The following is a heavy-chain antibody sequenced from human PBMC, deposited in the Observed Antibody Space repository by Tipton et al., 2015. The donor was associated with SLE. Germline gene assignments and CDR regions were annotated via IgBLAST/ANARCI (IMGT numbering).Heavy chain of an antibody. Sequence: GLVKPSETLSLTCTVSGGSISSYYWSWIRQPPGKGLEWIGYIYYSGSTNYNPSLKSQVTISVDTSKNQFSLKLSSVTAADTAVYYCARDPGNDQDYWYFDLWGRGTLVTVSS. D-gene: IGHD3-10*01. V-gene: IGHV4-59*01. CDR1: GGSISSYY. CDR2: IYYSGST. CDR3: ARDPGNDQDYWYFDL. J-gene: IGHJ2*01.